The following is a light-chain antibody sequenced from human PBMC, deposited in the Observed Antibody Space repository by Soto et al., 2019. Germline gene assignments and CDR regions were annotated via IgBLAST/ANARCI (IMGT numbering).Light chain of an antibody. CDR1: QSISSNY. CDR2: DAS. CDR3: QQYNDNWPT. J-gene: IGKJ1*01. V-gene: IGKV3-20*01. Sequence: EIVLTQSPGTLSLSPGERATLSCRASQSISSNYVAWYQQKPGQAPRLLIYDASTRATGIPNRYSGSGSGTDFTLTISRLEPEDFAFYYCQQYNDNWPTFGQGTKVDIK.